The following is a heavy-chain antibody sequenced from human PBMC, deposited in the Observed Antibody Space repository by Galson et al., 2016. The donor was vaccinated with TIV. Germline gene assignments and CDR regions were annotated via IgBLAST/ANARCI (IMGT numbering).Heavy chain of an antibody. D-gene: IGHD2-15*01. CDR3: AKDLLPFCSGGTCHLYYYYYHGMDI. CDR1: GFIFNNYA. Sequence: SLRLSCAASGFIFNNYAMRWVRQAPGRGLEWVAFILYDGSDISYADSVKGRFTISRDSSTLYLQMNSLRIEDTAIYYCAKDLLPFCSGGTCHLYYYYYHGMDIWGQGTTVTVSS. CDR2: ILYDGSDI. V-gene: IGHV3-30*02. J-gene: IGHJ6*02.